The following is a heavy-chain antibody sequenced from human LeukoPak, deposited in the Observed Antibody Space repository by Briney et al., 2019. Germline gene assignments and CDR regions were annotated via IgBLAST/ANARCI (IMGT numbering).Heavy chain of an antibody. J-gene: IGHJ5*02. V-gene: IGHV4-34*01. CDR3: ARGRRGYCTNGVCRGGWFDP. CDR1: GGSFSGYD. Sequence: SETLSLTCAVYGGSFSGYDWSWVRQPPGKGLEWVGEINHSGSTNYNPSLKSRVTISVDTSKNQFSLKLSSVTAADTAVYYCARGRRGYCTNGVCRGGWFDPWGQGTLVTVSS. D-gene: IGHD2-8*01. CDR2: INHSGST.